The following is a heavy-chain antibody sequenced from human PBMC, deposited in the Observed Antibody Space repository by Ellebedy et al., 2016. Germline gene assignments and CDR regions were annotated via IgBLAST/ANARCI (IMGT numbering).Heavy chain of an antibody. V-gene: IGHV4-39*01. D-gene: IGHD3-10*01. Sequence: SETLSLXXTVSGDSISSSSYYWVWIRQPPGKGLECIGTIYYSGSTYYNPSLKSRVTISVDTSKNQFSLNLSSVTAADTAVYYCARTQPLEYLLFVRGGGRTNAFDIWGQGTMVTVSS. CDR1: GDSISSSSYY. J-gene: IGHJ3*02. CDR2: IYYSGST. CDR3: ARTQPLEYLLFVRGGGRTNAFDI.